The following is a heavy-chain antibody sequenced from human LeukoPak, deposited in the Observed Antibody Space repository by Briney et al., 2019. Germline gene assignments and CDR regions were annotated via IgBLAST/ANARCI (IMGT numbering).Heavy chain of an antibody. CDR2: ISPSSSYI. CDR1: GFTFSSSS. Sequence: GGSLRLSCAASGFTFSSSSMNWVRQAPGKGLEFVSSISPSSSYIYYADSGKGRFTISRDDAKNSLFLQMNSLRAEDTAVYYCAREGGYCSGGSCRFFDYWSQGTLVTVSS. D-gene: IGHD2-15*01. CDR3: AREGGYCSGGSCRFFDY. J-gene: IGHJ4*02. V-gene: IGHV3-21*06.